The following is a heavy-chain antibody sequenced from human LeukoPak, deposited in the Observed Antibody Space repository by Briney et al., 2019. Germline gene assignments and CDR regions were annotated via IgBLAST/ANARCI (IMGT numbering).Heavy chain of an antibody. J-gene: IGHJ5*02. D-gene: IGHD2-2*01. CDR2: INSDGSST. CDR1: GFTPRKFW. V-gene: IGHV3-74*03. CDR3: ARTLGVPSAFDP. Sequence: GRSLRLSCAASGFTPRKFWMHWVRQAPGKGLLWVSRINSDGSSTTYADSAKGRFTISRDNAKNTLYLQMNSLRAEDTAVYYCARTLGVPSAFDPWGQGTLVTVSS.